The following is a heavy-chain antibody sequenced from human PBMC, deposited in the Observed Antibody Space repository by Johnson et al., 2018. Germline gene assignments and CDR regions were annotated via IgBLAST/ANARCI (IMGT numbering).Heavy chain of an antibody. J-gene: IGHJ3*02. D-gene: IGHD3-22*01. Sequence: VQLVESGGGVVQPGRSLRLSCAASGFTFSSYSMNWVRQAPGKGLEWVSYISSSSSTIYYADSVKGRFTISRDNAKNSLYLQMNSLRAEDTTVYYCARSFSDSSGYYYVPEAFDIWVQGTMVTVSS. CDR3: ARSFSDSSGYYYVPEAFDI. CDR1: GFTFSSYS. V-gene: IGHV3-48*01. CDR2: ISSSSSTI.